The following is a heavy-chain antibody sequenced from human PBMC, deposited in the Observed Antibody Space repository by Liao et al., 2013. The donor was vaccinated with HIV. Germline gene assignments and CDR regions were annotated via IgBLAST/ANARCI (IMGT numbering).Heavy chain of an antibody. CDR3: ARDRAGSFWRGSPGGDAFKI. J-gene: IGHJ3*02. CDR1: GGSINTAGYY. CDR2: IDSSGNT. Sequence: QVQLQESGPGLVKPSQTLSLTCTVSGGSINTAGYYWNWIRQPAGKGLEWIGRIDSSGNTNYNPSLKSRVSISVDTSKGQFSLNLTSVAAADTAIYYCARDRAGSFWRGSPGGDAFKIWGQGKLVSVSS. V-gene: IGHV4-61*02. D-gene: IGHD3-3*01.